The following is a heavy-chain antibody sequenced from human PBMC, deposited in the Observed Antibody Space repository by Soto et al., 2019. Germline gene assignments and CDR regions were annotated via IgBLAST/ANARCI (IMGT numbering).Heavy chain of an antibody. CDR3: ARASDIVATIGWYYYYGMDV. CDR2: ISAYNGNT. V-gene: IGHV1-18*04. CDR1: GYTFTSYG. Sequence: QVQLVQSGAEVKKPGASVKVSCKASGYTFTSYGISWVRQAPGQGLEWMGWISAYNGNTNYAQKLQGRVTMTTGTSTSTTYMELRSLRSDDTAVYYCARASDIVATIGWYYYYGMDVWGQGTTVTVSS. D-gene: IGHD5-12*01. J-gene: IGHJ6*02.